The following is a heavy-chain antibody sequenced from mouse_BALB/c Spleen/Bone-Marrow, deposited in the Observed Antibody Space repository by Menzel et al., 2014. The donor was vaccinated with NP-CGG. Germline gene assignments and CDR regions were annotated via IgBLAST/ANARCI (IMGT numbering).Heavy chain of an antibody. CDR1: GYTFTSYW. Sequence: QVQLQQSGAELVRPGASVKLSCKASGYTFTSYWINWVKQRPGQGLEWIGNIYPSASYTNYNQKFKDKATLTVDKSSSTAFMQLSSPTSEDSAVYFCTRAGNYGNYYAMDYWGQGTSVTVSS. J-gene: IGHJ4*01. D-gene: IGHD2-1*01. CDR2: IYPSASYT. V-gene: IGHV1-69*02. CDR3: TRAGNYGNYYAMDY.